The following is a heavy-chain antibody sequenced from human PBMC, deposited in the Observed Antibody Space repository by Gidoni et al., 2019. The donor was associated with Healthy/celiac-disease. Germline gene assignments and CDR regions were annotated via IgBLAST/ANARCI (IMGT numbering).Heavy chain of an antibody. Sequence: EVQLVESGGGLVKPGGSLSLSCPASAFPFRNAWMSWVRQAPGKGLEWVGRIKSKTDGGTTDYAAPVKGRFTISRDDSKNTLYLQMNSLKTEDTAVYYCTTGYYGTFDYWGQGTLVTVSS. CDR2: IKSKTDGGTT. CDR3: TTGYYGTFDY. D-gene: IGHD3-10*01. CDR1: AFPFRNAW. J-gene: IGHJ4*02. V-gene: IGHV3-15*01.